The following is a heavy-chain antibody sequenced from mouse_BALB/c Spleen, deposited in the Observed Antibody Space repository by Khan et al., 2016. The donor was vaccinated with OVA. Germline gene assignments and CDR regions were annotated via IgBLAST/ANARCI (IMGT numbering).Heavy chain of an antibody. V-gene: IGHV14-4*02. CDR2: IDPENGDT. Sequence: VQLQQSGAELVRSGASVKLSCTASGFNIKDYYIHWMKQRPKQGLEWIGWIDPENGDTECAPKFQGKATMTADITSNTAYLLLSSLTSEDTAVYYSNSAKLSLWFASWGQGTLVTVSA. J-gene: IGHJ3*01. D-gene: IGHD1-3*01. CDR3: NSAKLSLWFAS. CDR1: GFNIKDYY.